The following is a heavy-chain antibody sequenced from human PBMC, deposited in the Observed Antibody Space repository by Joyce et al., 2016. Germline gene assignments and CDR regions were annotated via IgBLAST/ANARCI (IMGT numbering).Heavy chain of an antibody. CDR3: ATSWRTGIDSPY. Sequence: QVQLVQSGAEVKKPGASVQVSCKTSGYTFTDYYIHWVRQAPGQGLEWMGLINPKTGGTKYAQSLQGRVTLTRDTSISAAYMELSTLTSDDTAVYYCATSWRTGIDSPYWGQGTLVIVSS. CDR2: INPKTGGT. J-gene: IGHJ4*02. D-gene: IGHD1-1*01. V-gene: IGHV1-2*02. CDR1: GYTFTDYY.